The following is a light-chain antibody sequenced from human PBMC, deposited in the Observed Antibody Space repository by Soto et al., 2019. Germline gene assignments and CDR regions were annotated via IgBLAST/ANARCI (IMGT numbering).Light chain of an antibody. J-gene: IGLJ2*01. CDR2: EVN. CDR3: CSYVGGTTFENVV. Sequence: QSALTQPASVSGSPGQSITISCTGTSSDVGNYDLVSWYQQRPGKVPKLLIYEVNKRPSGVSNRFSGSKSGNTASLTISGLQAEDEADYFCCSYVGGTTFENVVVGGGTKLTVL. V-gene: IGLV2-23*02. CDR1: SSDVGNYDL.